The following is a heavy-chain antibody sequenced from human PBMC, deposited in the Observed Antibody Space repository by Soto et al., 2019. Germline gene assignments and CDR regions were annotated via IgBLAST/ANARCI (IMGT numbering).Heavy chain of an antibody. D-gene: IGHD2-21*02. CDR1: GFTFSSYG. CDR3: VRGADRYKCGF. CDR2: ISYDGSNK. Sequence: GGSVRLSCAASGFTFSSYGIHWVRQAPGKGLEWVAVISYDGSNKYYADSVKGRFTISRDNSKNQFSLKLSSVTVADTAVYYCVRGADRYKCGFWGQGTLVTVSS. V-gene: IGHV3-30*03. J-gene: IGHJ4*02.